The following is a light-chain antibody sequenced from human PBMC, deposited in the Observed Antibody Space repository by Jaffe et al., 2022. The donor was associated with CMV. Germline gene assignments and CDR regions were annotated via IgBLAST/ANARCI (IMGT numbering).Light chain of an antibody. Sequence: SVLTQPPSASETPGQRVTISCSGSGSNIGSNSVNWYQQLPGTAPKLLIFSNNQRPSGVPDRFSGSKSDTSASLAISGLQSEDEADYYCAAWDDSLNGPVFGGGTKLTVL. CDR1: GSNIGSNS. CDR2: SNN. CDR3: AAWDDSLNGPV. J-gene: IGLJ2*01. V-gene: IGLV1-44*01.